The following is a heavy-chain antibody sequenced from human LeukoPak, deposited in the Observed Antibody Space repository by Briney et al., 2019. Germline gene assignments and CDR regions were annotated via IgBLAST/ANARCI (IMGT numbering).Heavy chain of an antibody. J-gene: IGHJ6*02. Sequence: GGSLRLSCAASGFTFISYWMTWVRQAPGKGLEWVANIKEDGSEKFYVDSVKGRFTISRDNANNSVYQQMNNLRAEDTAVYYCARDRIRVQLWLGGMDVWGQGTTVTVSS. V-gene: IGHV3-7*01. CDR3: ARDRIRVQLWLGGMDV. D-gene: IGHD3-22*01. CDR1: GFTFISYW. CDR2: IKEDGSEK.